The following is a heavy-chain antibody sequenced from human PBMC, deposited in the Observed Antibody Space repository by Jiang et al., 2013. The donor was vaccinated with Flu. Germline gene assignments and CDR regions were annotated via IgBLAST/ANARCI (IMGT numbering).Heavy chain of an antibody. Sequence: KPTQTLTLTCTFSGFVTSGTSGVGVGWIRQPPGKALEWLALIYWDDDKRYSPSLKSRLTITKDTFKNQVVLTMTNMDPVDTATYYCAHSLQGSGYYDILNGGWVNQYYFDYWGQGTLVTVSS. J-gene: IGHJ4*02. D-gene: IGHD3-9*01. CDR1: GFVTSGTSGVG. CDR3: AHSLQGSGYYDILNGGWVNQYYFDY. CDR2: IYWDDDK. V-gene: IGHV2-5*02.